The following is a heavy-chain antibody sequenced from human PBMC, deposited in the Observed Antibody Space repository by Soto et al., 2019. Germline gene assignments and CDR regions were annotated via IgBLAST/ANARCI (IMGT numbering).Heavy chain of an antibody. V-gene: IGHV4-39*01. Sequence: QLQLQESGPGLVKPSETLSLTCTVSGGSISSSSYYWGWIRQPPGKGLEWIGSIYYSGSTYYNPSLKSRVTISVDTSKNQFSLKLSSVTAADTAVYYCARQAQQLQIWFDPWGQGTLVTVSS. CDR1: GGSISSSSYY. J-gene: IGHJ5*02. CDR2: IYYSGST. CDR3: ARQAQQLQIWFDP. D-gene: IGHD6-13*01.